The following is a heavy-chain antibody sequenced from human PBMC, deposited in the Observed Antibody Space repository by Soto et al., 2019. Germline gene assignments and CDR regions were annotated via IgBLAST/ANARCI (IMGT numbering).Heavy chain of an antibody. CDR1: GYTLTSYG. V-gene: IGHV1-18*01. CDR2: XXAXXGXT. CDR3: AGPRRRWDRDAFDI. Sequence: AASVKVSCKASGYTLTSYGISLVRQAPGQGLEWXGWXXAXXGXTXXXQXXXGRVTMTTDTSTSTAYMELRSLRSDDTAVYYCAGPRRRWDRDAFDIWGQGTMVTV. D-gene: IGHD1-26*01. J-gene: IGHJ3*02.